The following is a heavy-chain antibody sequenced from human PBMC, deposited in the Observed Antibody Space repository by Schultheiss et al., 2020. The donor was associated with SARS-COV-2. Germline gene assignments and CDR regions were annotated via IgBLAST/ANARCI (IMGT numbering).Heavy chain of an antibody. CDR1: GGSISRSNW. CDR2: IYYSGST. Sequence: SETLSLTCAVSGGSISRSNWWSWVRQPPGKGLEWIGYIYYSGSTNYNPSLKSRVTISVDTSKNQFSLQLNSVTPEDTAVYYCARDYDTIFGVVTDYYYYGMDVWGQGTTVTVSS. J-gene: IGHJ6*02. CDR3: ARDYDTIFGVVTDYYYYGMDV. D-gene: IGHD3-3*01. V-gene: IGHV4-4*02.